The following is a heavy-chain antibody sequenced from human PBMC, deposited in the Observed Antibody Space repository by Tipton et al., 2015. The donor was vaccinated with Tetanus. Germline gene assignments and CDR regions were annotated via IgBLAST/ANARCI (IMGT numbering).Heavy chain of an antibody. J-gene: IGHJ4*02. CDR3: ASGSALDY. V-gene: IGHV3-7*01. D-gene: IGHD6-25*01. Sequence: SLRLSCEASGFTFSSHWMSWVRQVPGKGLEWVANINQDGSAEFYVDSVKGRFTISRDNSKNSLSLQMNSLRAEDTAVYYCASGSALDYWGQGTLVTVSS. CDR1: GFTFSSHW. CDR2: INQDGSAE.